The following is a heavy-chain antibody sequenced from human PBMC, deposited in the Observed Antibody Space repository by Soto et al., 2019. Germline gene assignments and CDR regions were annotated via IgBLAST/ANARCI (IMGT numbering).Heavy chain of an antibody. CDR3: TRHGIWFGEHYYYYGLDV. V-gene: IGHV5-10-1*01. CDR2: IDLSDSYI. J-gene: IGHJ6*02. D-gene: IGHD3-10*01. CDR1: GYNFSTYW. Sequence: GEYLKVSSKGSGYNFSTYWISWVRQMPGKGLEWMGKIDLSDSYINYSPSFQGHVSISVDKSISTVYLQWSSLRASDTAMYYCTRHGIWFGEHYYYYGLDVWDPGTTVAVS.